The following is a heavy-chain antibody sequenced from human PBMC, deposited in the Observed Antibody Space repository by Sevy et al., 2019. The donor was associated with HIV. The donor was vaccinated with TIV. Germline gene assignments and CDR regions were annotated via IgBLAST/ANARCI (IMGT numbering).Heavy chain of an antibody. CDR3: TTAERAAAGTALSVDY. V-gene: IGHV3-15*01. Sequence: GSLRLSCAASGFTFSNAWMSWVRQAPGKGLEWVGRIKSKTDGGTTDYAAPVKGRFTISRDDSKNTLYLQMNSLKTEDTAVYYCTTAERAAAGTALSVDYWGQGTLVTVSS. J-gene: IGHJ4*02. CDR2: IKSKTDGGTT. D-gene: IGHD6-13*01. CDR1: GFTFSNAW.